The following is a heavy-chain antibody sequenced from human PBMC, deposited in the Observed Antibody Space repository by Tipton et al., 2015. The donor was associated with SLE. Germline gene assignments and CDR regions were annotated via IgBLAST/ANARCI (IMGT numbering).Heavy chain of an antibody. CDR2: ISWNSGSI. CDR3: AKDMEGHHEAFDI. D-gene: IGHD1-14*01. J-gene: IGHJ3*02. V-gene: IGHV3-9*01. CDR1: GFTFDDYA. Sequence: RSLRLSCAASGFTFDDYAMHWVRQAPGKGLEWVSGISWNSGSIASADSVKGRFTISRDNAKKSLYLQMNSLRGEDTAFYYCAKDMEGHHEAFDIWGQGTMVTVSS.